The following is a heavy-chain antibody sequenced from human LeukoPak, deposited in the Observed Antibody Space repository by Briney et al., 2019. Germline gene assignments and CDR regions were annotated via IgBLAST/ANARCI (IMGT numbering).Heavy chain of an antibody. V-gene: IGHV3-33*01. D-gene: IGHD6-19*01. CDR1: GFTFSSYG. CDR2: IWYDGSNK. Sequence: GGSLRLSCAASGFTFSSYGMHWVRQAPGKGLEWVAVIWYDGSNKYYADSVKGRFTISRDNSKNTLYLQMNSLRAEDTAVYYCARDVTRGYSSGWSFPLDYWGQGTLVTVSS. CDR3: ARDVTRGYSSGWSFPLDY. J-gene: IGHJ4*02.